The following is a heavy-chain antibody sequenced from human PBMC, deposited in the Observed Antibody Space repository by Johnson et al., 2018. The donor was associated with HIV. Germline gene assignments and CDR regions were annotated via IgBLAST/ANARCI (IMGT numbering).Heavy chain of an antibody. CDR3: AKGGEVWYGAFDF. D-gene: IGHD6-13*01. CDR1: GFTVSSNS. V-gene: IGHV3-53*01. J-gene: IGHJ3*01. Sequence: VQLVESGGGLIQPGGSLRLSCAASGFTVSSNSMSWVRQSPGMGLEWVSVIYSGGSTFYADSVKGRFTISRDNSKNTLYLQINNLRAEDTAVYSCAKGGEVWYGAFDFWGQGTMAIVSS. CDR2: IYSGGST.